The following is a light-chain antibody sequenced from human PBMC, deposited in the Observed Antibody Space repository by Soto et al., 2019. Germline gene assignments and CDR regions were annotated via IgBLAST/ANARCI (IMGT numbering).Light chain of an antibody. CDR3: QSYDSSLSWV. Sequence: VLTQPPSVSGAPGQRVTISCTGSSSNIGAGYDVHWYQQLPGTAPKLLIYGNSNRPSGVPDRFSGSKSGTSASLAISGLQAEDEADYYCQSYDSSLSWVFGGGTKLTVL. CDR2: GNS. CDR1: SSNIGAGYD. V-gene: IGLV1-40*01. J-gene: IGLJ3*02.